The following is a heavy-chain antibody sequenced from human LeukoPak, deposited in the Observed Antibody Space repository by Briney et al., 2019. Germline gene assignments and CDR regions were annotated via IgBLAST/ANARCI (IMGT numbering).Heavy chain of an antibody. Sequence: GASVKVSCKASGYTFTSYYMHWVRQAPGQGLEWMGIINPSGGSTSYAQKFQGRVTMTRDTSTSTVYMELSSLRSEDTAVYYCARDRGLGSHPNYYYYCYMDVWGKGTTVTISS. CDR1: GYTFTSYY. CDR2: INPSGGST. CDR3: ARDRGLGSHPNYYYYCYMDV. V-gene: IGHV1-46*01. D-gene: IGHD2-15*01. J-gene: IGHJ6*03.